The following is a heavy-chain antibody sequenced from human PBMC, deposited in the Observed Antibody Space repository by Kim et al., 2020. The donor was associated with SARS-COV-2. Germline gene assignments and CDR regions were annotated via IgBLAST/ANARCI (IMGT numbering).Heavy chain of an antibody. J-gene: IGHJ4*02. CDR2: IIPILCIA. CDR3: ARGAGAARQNLGY. CDR1: GGTFSSYA. V-gene: IGHV1-69*04. Sequence: SVKVSCKASGGTFSSYAISWVRQAPGQGLEWMGRIIPILCIANYAQQPQGRVTITADKSTSTAYMELSSLRCEDTAVYYCARGAGAARQNLGYWGQGTLVTVSS. D-gene: IGHD6-25*01.